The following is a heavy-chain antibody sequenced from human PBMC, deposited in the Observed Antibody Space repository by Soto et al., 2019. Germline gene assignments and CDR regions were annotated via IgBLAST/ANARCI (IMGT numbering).Heavy chain of an antibody. CDR1: GGTFSSYA. D-gene: IGHD6-19*01. Sequence: QVQLVQSGAEVKKPGSSVKVSCKASGGTFSSYAISWVRQAPGQGLEWMGGFIPIFGTSNYAQKFQGRVTITAGKSTRAAYMVLSGLRSEDTAVYYCARGRWGSAVGCRGMGVWGQGTTVTVSS. CDR2: FIPIFGTS. J-gene: IGHJ6*02. CDR3: ARGRWGSAVGCRGMGV. V-gene: IGHV1-69*06.